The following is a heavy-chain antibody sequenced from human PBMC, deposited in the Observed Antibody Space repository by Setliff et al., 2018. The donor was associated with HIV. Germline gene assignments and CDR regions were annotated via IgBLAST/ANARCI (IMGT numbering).Heavy chain of an antibody. J-gene: IGHJ4*02. D-gene: IGHD6-6*01. Sequence: PGESLKISCVPSGFPFSSHGMHWVRQAAGKELEWIAFIQYDGNTKEYAESVRGRFTISRDNSNNSLYLQMSSLRAEDTAVYYCARGGGGARRVIGSWGQGALVTVSS. CDR2: IQYDGNTK. V-gene: IGHV3-30*02. CDR1: GFPFSSHG. CDR3: ARGGGGARRVIGS.